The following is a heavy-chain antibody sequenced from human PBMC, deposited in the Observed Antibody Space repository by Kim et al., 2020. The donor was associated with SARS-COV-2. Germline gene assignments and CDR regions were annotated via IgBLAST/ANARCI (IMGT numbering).Heavy chain of an antibody. Sequence: ASVKVSCKASGYTFTSYGISWVRQAPGQGLEWMGWISAYNGNTKSAQNLQGRVTMTSDTSTNTGYMELRGLRSDDTAVYYCARVPGQYNFWSGYYLDYWGQGTLVTVSS. CDR1: GYTFTSYG. CDR2: ISAYNGNT. CDR3: ARVPGQYNFWSGYYLDY. D-gene: IGHD3-3*01. V-gene: IGHV1-18*01. J-gene: IGHJ4*02.